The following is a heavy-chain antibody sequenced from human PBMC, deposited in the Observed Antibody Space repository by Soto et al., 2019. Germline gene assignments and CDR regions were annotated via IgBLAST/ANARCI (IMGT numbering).Heavy chain of an antibody. CDR3: ARGWGRWPHEKPGDY. D-gene: IGHD3-16*01. V-gene: IGHV1-8*01. Sequence: QVQLVQSGAELKEPGASVKVSCTASEYTFVNHDINWVRQAPGRGLEWMGWMNPNSGNSGFAQKFQDRVTMTRDTSRDTAYMELRNLRSEDTAVYYCARGWGRWPHEKPGDYWGQGTLVTGS. CDR1: EYTFVNHD. J-gene: IGHJ4*02. CDR2: MNPNSGNS.